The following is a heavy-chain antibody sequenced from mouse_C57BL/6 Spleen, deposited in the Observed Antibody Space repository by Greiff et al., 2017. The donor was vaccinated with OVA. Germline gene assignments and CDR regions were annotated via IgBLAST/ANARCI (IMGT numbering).Heavy chain of an antibody. CDR3: ARVYEGYFDY. V-gene: IGHV1-52*01. CDR1: GYTFTSYW. Sequence: QVQLQQPGAELVRPGSSVKLSCKASGYTFTSYWMHWVKQRPIQGLEWIGNIDPSDSETHSNQKFKDKATLTVAKSSSTAYMQRSSLTSEDSAVDYCARVYEGYFDYWGQGTTLTVSS. J-gene: IGHJ2*01. D-gene: IGHD2-3*01. CDR2: IDPSDSET.